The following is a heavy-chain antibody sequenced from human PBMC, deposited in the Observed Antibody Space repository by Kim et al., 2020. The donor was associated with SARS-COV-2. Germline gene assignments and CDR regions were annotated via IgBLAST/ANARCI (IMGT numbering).Heavy chain of an antibody. Sequence: GGSLRLSCAASGFTFSSYDMHWVRQATGKGLEWVSAIGTAGDTYYPGSVKGRFTISRENAKNSLYLQMNSLRAGDTAVYYCARSGDSSGYYDYWGQGTLVTVSS. CDR1: GFTFSSYD. D-gene: IGHD3-22*01. J-gene: IGHJ4*02. V-gene: IGHV3-13*01. CDR3: ARSGDSSGYYDY. CDR2: IGTAGDT.